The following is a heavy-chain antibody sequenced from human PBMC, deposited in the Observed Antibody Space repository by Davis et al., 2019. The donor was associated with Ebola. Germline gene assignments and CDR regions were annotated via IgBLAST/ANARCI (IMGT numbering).Heavy chain of an antibody. CDR2: INPNSGGT. D-gene: IGHD3-22*01. Sequence: ASVKVSCKASGYTFTGYYMHWVRQAPGQGLEWMGWINPNSGGTNYAQKFQGRVTMTRDTSISTAYMELSRLRSDDTAVYYCARDRRDSSGYYVMWGQGTLVTVSS. J-gene: IGHJ4*02. CDR3: ARDRRDSSGYYVM. V-gene: IGHV1-2*02. CDR1: GYTFTGYY.